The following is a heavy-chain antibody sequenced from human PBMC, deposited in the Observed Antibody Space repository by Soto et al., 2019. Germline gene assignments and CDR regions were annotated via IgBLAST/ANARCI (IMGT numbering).Heavy chain of an antibody. Sequence: GGSLRLSCAASGFIFDDYSMHWVRQAPGKGLEWVSLITRDGGSTHYADSVKGRFTISRDNRKKSVYLHINSLRAEDTAFYYCAVNIAAAGPPFDYWGQGTLVTVSS. CDR3: AVNIAAAGPPFDY. D-gene: IGHD6-13*01. CDR2: ITRDGGST. V-gene: IGHV3-43*01. J-gene: IGHJ4*02. CDR1: GFIFDDYS.